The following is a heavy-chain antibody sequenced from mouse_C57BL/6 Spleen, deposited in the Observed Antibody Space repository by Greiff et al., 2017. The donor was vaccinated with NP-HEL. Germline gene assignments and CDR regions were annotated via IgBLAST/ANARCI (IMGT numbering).Heavy chain of an antibody. D-gene: IGHD1-1*01. CDR3: ARSATVVAVDY. Sequence: QVHVKQPGAELVKPGASVKLSCKASGYTFTSYWMHWVKQRPGQGLEWIGMIHPKSGSTNYNEKFKSKATLTVDKSSSTAYMQLSSLTSEDSAVYYCARSATVVAVDYWGQGTSVTVSS. J-gene: IGHJ4*01. V-gene: IGHV1-64*01. CDR2: IHPKSGST. CDR1: GYTFTSYW.